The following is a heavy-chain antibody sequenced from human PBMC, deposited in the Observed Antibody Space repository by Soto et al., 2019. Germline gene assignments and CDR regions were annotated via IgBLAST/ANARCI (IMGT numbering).Heavy chain of an antibody. Sequence: LRLSCAASGFTFSSYGMHWVRQAPGKGLEWVAVISYDGSNKYYADSVKGRFTISRDNSKNTLYLQMNSLRAEDTAVYYCAKDLLGYSYALYWGQGTLVTVSS. CDR3: AKDLLGYSYALY. CDR2: ISYDGSNK. V-gene: IGHV3-30*18. J-gene: IGHJ4*02. D-gene: IGHD5-18*01. CDR1: GFTFSSYG.